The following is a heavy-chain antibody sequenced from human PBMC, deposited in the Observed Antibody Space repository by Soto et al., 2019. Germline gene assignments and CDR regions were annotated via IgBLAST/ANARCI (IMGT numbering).Heavy chain of an antibody. V-gene: IGHV3-74*01. D-gene: IGHD3-3*01. CDR2: INSDGSST. J-gene: IGHJ6*02. Sequence: EVQMVESGGGLVQPGGSLRLSCVASGFTFSSFSMHWVRQAPGKGLVWVSRINSDGSSTNYADFVEGRFTISRDNSKNTLNLHMNSLRAEDTAVYYCARIEFWSGMDVWGQGTRSPSP. CDR3: ARIEFWSGMDV. CDR1: GFTFSSFS.